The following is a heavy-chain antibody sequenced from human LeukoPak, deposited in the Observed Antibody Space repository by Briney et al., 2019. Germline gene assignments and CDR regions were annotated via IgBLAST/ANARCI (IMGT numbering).Heavy chain of an antibody. Sequence: SETLSLTCNVSNGSINNDYWLWARQPPGKGLEWIAYIDYSGYTDYNPSVKSRVTMSIDTSKSQFTLHLRSVSAADTAIYYCATCAPNRYWLAPWGQGILVTVSS. V-gene: IGHV4-59*08. J-gene: IGHJ5*02. CDR2: IDYSGYT. CDR1: NGSINNDY. CDR3: ATCAPNRYWLAP.